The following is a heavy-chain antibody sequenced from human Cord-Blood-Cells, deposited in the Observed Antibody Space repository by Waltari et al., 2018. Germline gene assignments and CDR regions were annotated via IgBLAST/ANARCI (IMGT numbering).Heavy chain of an antibody. J-gene: IGHJ3*02. CDR3: ARVGGDYVSHDAFDI. CDR1: GGSISSSNW. D-gene: IGHD4-17*01. V-gene: IGHV4-4*02. CDR2: IYHSGST. Sequence: QVQLQESGPGLVKPSGTLSLTCAVSGGSISSSNWWSWVRQPPGKGLEWIGEIYHSGSTNYNPSLKSRVTISVDKAKNQFSLKLSSVTAADTAVYYCARVGGDYVSHDAFDIWGQGTMVTVSS.